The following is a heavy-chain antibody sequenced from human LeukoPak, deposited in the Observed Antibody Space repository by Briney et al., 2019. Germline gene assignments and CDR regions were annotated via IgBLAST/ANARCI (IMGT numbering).Heavy chain of an antibody. V-gene: IGHV5-51*01. CDR1: GYSFTSYW. J-gene: IGHJ4*02. D-gene: IGHD2-21*02. CDR3: ARLDGAYCGGDCPFDY. Sequence: GESLKISCKGSGYSFTSYWIGWVRQMPGKGLGWMGIIYPGDSDTRYSPSFQGQVTISADKSISTAYLQWSSLKASDTAMYYCARLDGAYCGGDCPFDYWGQGTLVTVSS. CDR2: IYPGDSDT.